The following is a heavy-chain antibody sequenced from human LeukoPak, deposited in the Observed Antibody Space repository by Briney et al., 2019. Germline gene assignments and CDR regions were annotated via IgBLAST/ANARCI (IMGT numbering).Heavy chain of an antibody. V-gene: IGHV1-69*04. CDR1: GGTHSHYA. Sequence: SVNDSCMATGGTHSHYALSWLGPAPGQGLEWMGRIIPILGIANYAQKFQGRVTITADKSTSTAYMELSSLRSEDTAVYYCARENTALRPDYWGQGTLVTVSS. CDR2: IIPILGIA. D-gene: IGHD5-18*01. CDR3: ARENTALRPDY. J-gene: IGHJ4*02.